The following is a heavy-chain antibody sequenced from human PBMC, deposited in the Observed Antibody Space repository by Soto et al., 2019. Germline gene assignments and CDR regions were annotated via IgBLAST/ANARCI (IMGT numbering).Heavy chain of an antibody. Sequence: GHAVQPTCKASGFTISHHSIHWVRQAPGQRLEWMGWINSDTGYTKYSQKFQARLTITWDSSAKTAYMELSSLQSEDTAVYYWVCGKEEGYWLDTWGQGTLVTVYS. CDR1: GFTISHHS. J-gene: IGHJ5*01. CDR3: VCGKEEGYWLDT. CDR2: INSDTGYT. D-gene: IGHD2-21*01. V-gene: IGHV1-3*04.